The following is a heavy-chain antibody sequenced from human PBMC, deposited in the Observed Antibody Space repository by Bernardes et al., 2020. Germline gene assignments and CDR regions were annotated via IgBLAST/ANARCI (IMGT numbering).Heavy chain of an antibody. CDR2: IYYTGRT. D-gene: IGHD2-21*02. V-gene: IGHV4-39*01. CDR1: GGSITSSNYY. CDR3: ASSLPGEDWFDT. J-gene: IGHJ5*02. Sequence: SEPLSLTCTVSGGSITSSNYYWAWIRQPPGKGLEWIGNIYYTGRTSYNPSLKSRVTISVDTSKSQFSLKLRSVTAADTAIYYCASSLPGEDWFDTWGQGTLVAVSS.